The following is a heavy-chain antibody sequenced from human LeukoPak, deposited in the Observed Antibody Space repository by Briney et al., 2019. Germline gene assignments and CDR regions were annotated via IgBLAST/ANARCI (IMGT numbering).Heavy chain of an antibody. Sequence: SGTLSLTCAVSGGSITSSNWWSWVRQPPGKGLEWIGEIHHSGSTNYNPSLKSRVTISVDKSRNQFSLKLTSVTAADTAVYYCARVEMATITGFDYWGQGTLVTVSS. V-gene: IGHV4-4*02. CDR1: GGSITSSNW. J-gene: IGHJ4*02. D-gene: IGHD5-24*01. CDR3: ARVEMATITGFDY. CDR2: IHHSGST.